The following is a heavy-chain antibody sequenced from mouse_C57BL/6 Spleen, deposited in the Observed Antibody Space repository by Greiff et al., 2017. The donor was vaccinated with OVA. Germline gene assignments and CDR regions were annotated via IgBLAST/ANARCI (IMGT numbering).Heavy chain of an antibody. D-gene: IGHD2-5*01. V-gene: IGHV1-19*01. CDR2: INPYNGGT. J-gene: IGHJ2*01. CDR3: ARREYYSNYGFDY. CDR1: GYTFTDYY. Sequence: DVKLQESGPVLVKPGASVKMSCKASGYTFTDYYMNWVKQSHGKSLEWIGVINPYNGGTSYNQKFKGKATLTVDKSSSTAYMELNSLTSEDSAVYYCARREYYSNYGFDYWGQGTTLTVSS.